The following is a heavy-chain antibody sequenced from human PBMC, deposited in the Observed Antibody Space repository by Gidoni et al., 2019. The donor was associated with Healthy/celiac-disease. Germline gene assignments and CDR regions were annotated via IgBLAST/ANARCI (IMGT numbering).Heavy chain of an antibody. CDR2: IYYSGST. V-gene: IGHV4-31*02. D-gene: IGHD3-9*01. CDR3: SRDFRAYYDILTGYSYHHYYGMDV. CDR1: ISSGGYY. Sequence: ISSGGYYWSWIRQHPGKGLEWIGYIYYSGSTYYNPSLKSRVTISVDTSKNQFSLKPGSLTAADTAVDYCSRDFRAYYDILTGYSYHHYYGMDVWGQGTTVTVS. J-gene: IGHJ6*02.